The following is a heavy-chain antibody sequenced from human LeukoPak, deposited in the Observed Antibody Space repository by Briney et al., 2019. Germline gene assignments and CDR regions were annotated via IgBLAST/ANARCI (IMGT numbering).Heavy chain of an antibody. CDR2: INPNSGGT. CDR3: AREDPYIPCGGDCYDMTGWFDP. CDR1: GYTFTGYY. D-gene: IGHD2-21*01. Sequence: GASVKVSCKASGYTFTGYYMHWVRQAPGQGLEWMGWINPNSGGTNYAQKFQGRVTMTRDTSISTAYMELSRLRSDDTAVYYCAREDPYIPCGGDCYDMTGWFDPWGQGTLVTVSS. V-gene: IGHV1-2*02. J-gene: IGHJ5*02.